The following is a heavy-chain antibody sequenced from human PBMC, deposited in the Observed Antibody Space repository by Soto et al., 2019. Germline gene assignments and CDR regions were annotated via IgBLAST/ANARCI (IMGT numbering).Heavy chain of an antibody. V-gene: IGHV3-33*01. J-gene: IGHJ3*02. D-gene: IGHD2-2*01. CDR3: ARDFHGIVVVPAAMYAFDI. CDR2: IWYDGSNK. CDR1: GFTFSSYG. Sequence: GGSLRLSCAASGFTFSSYGMHWVRQAPGKGLEWVAVIWYDGSNKYYADSVKGRFTISRDNSKNTLYLQMNSLRAEDTAVYYCARDFHGIVVVPAAMYAFDIWGQGTMVTVSS.